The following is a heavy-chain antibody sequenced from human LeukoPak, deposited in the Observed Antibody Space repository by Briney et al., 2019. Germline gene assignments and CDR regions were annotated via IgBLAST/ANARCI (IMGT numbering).Heavy chain of an antibody. CDR3: AKDSRVTRSYSSSWPDAFDI. Sequence: PGGSLRLSCEASGLTFSSYAMSWVRQASGKGLEWVSGISGSGGSTYYTDSVKGRFTISRDNSKNTLYLQMNSLRAEDTAVYYCAKDSRVTRSYSSSWPDAFDIWGQGTMVTVSS. J-gene: IGHJ3*02. CDR1: GLTFSSYA. V-gene: IGHV3-23*01. CDR2: ISGSGGST. D-gene: IGHD6-13*01.